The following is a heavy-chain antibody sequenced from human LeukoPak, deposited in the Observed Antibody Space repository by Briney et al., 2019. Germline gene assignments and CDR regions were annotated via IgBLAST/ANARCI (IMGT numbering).Heavy chain of an antibody. D-gene: IGHD3-10*02. Sequence: GGSLRLSCAASGFTFTTYWMNWVRQAPGKGLEWVANIKQDGSEKYYVDSVKGRFTISRDNAKNSLYLQMNSLRAEDTAVYYCARDVRRGMDVWGEGTTVTVSS. CDR1: GFTFTTYW. J-gene: IGHJ6*04. V-gene: IGHV3-7*03. CDR3: ARDVRRGMDV. CDR2: IKQDGSEK.